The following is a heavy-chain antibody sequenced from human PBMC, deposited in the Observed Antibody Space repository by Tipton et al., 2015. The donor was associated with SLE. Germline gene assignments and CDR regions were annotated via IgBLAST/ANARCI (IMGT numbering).Heavy chain of an antibody. CDR3: ARLPYCGGDCYQAGAFDI. CDR1: GDSVSSNSAA. CDR2: TYYRSKWYN. V-gene: IGHV6-1*01. J-gene: IGHJ3*02. D-gene: IGHD2-21*01. Sequence: GLVKPSQTLSLTCAISGDSVSSNSAAWNWIRQSPSRGLEWLGRTYYRSKWYNDYAVSVKSRITINPDTSKNQFSLQLNSVTPEDTAVYYCARLPYCGGDCYQAGAFDIWGQGTMVTVSS.